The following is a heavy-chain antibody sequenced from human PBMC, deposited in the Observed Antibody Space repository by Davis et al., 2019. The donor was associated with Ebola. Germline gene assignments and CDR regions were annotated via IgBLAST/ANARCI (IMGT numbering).Heavy chain of an antibody. CDR2: ISSSGTTI. D-gene: IGHD2-15*01. Sequence: GESLKISCAASGFTFSSSRMNWVRQAPGKGLEWLSYISSSGTTIYYADSVKGRFTISRDNSKNTLFLQMNSLRADDTAVYYCAKRYSSGRAFDYWGQGTLVTVSS. J-gene: IGHJ4*02. CDR3: AKRYSSGRAFDY. CDR1: GFTFSSSR. V-gene: IGHV3-48*01.